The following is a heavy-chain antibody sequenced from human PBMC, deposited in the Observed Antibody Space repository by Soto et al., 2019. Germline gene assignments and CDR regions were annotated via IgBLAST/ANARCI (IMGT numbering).Heavy chain of an antibody. CDR2: ISYDGSNK. V-gene: IGHV3-30-3*01. Sequence: QVQLVESGGGVVQPGRSLRLSCAASGFTFSSYAMHWVRQAPGKGLEWVAGISYDGSNKYYADSVKGRFTISRDNSKNTLYLQMNSLRAEDTAVYYCARAGCGGDCYYFDYWGQGTLVTVSS. CDR3: ARAGCGGDCYYFDY. CDR1: GFTFSSYA. D-gene: IGHD2-21*02. J-gene: IGHJ4*02.